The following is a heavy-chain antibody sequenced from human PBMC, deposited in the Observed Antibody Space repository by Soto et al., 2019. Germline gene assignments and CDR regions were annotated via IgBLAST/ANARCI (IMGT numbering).Heavy chain of an antibody. CDR1: GDSISSGGYY. D-gene: IGHD3-16*01. Sequence: PSETLSLTCTVSGDSISSGGYYWSWIRQHPGKGLEWIGYIHYSGNTYYNPSLKSRVTISVDTSKNQFSLKLSSVTAADTAVYYCARTNLGIWFDPWGQGTLVTVSS. V-gene: IGHV4-31*03. CDR2: IHYSGNT. CDR3: ARTNLGIWFDP. J-gene: IGHJ5*02.